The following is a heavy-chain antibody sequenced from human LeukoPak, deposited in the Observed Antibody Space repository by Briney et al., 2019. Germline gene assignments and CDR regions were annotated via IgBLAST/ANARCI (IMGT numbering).Heavy chain of an antibody. V-gene: IGHV4-39*07. CDR2: IYHSGST. J-gene: IGHJ4*02. D-gene: IGHD3-16*02. CDR3: ASPRIMITFGGVIVEEGYFDY. Sequence: SETLSLTCTVSGGSISSSSYYWGWIRQPPGKGLEWIGSIYHSGSTYYNPSLKSRVTISVDTSRNQFSLKLSSVTAADTAVYYCASPRIMITFGGVIVEEGYFDYWGQGTLVTVSS. CDR1: GGSISSSSYY.